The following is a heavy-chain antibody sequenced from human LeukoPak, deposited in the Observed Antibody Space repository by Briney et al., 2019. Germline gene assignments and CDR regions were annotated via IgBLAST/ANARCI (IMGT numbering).Heavy chain of an antibody. D-gene: IGHD3-22*01. V-gene: IGHV4-61*02. CDR3: ARLMLMIVSRNDAFDI. CDR1: GGSISSGSYY. J-gene: IGHJ3*02. Sequence: PSQTLSLTCTVSGGSISSGSYYWSWIRQPAGKGLEWIGRIYTSGSTNYNPSLKSRVTISVDTSKNQFSLKLSSVTAADTAVYYCARLMLMIVSRNDAFDIWGQGTMVTVSS. CDR2: IYTSGST.